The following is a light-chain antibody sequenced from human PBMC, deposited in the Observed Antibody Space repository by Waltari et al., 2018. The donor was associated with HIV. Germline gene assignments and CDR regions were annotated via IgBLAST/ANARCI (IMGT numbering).Light chain of an antibody. CDR1: QSINNY. V-gene: IGKV1-39*01. Sequence: DIRMTQSPSSLCASVGDRVTITCRASQSINNYLSWYQQEPGKAPKLLIYAASILQSGGPSRVNGSGAGTDFPLTISRLQPEDFATYFCQQRYTSPTYTFGQGTNLEIK. CDR2: AAS. CDR3: QQRYTSPTYT. J-gene: IGKJ2*01.